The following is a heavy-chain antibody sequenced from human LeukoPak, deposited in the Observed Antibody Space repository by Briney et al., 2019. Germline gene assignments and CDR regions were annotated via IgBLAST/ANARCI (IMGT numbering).Heavy chain of an antibody. Sequence: NPSQTLSLTCTVSGGSISSGGYYWSWIRQPPGKGLEWIGYIYHSGSTYYNPSLKSRVTISVGRSKNQFSLKLSSVTAADTAVYYCARSGYSGYFDYWGQGTLVTVSS. CDR1: GGSISSGGYY. J-gene: IGHJ4*02. V-gene: IGHV4-30-2*01. D-gene: IGHD5-12*01. CDR3: ARSGYSGYFDY. CDR2: IYHSGST.